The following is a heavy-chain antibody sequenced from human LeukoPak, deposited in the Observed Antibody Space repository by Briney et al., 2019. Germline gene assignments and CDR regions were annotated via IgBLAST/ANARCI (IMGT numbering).Heavy chain of an antibody. CDR2: INHSGST. CDR1: GGSFSGYY. J-gene: IGHJ6*02. V-gene: IGHV4-34*01. CDR3: ARGGPVRGVIKRYYYYGMDV. D-gene: IGHD3-10*01. Sequence: SETLSLTCAVYGGSFSGYYWSWIRQPPGKGPEWIGEINHSGSTNYNPSLKSRVTISVDTSKNQFSLKLSSVTAADTAVYYCARGGPVRGVIKRYYYYGMDVWGQGTTVTVSS.